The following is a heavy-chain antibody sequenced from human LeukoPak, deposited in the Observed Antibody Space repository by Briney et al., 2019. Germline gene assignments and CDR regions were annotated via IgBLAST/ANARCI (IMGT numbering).Heavy chain of an antibody. CDR1: GGSVSTAGYF. CDR3: ARVSFHSGGPGP. V-gene: IGHV4-31*03. J-gene: IGHJ5*02. Sequence: SQTLSLTCTVSGGSVSTAGYFWNWIRQHPGKGLEWIGYIYYSGSTYYNPSLKSRVTISADTSTNQFSLNLSSVTAADTAVYYCARVSFHSGGPGPWGQGTLVTASS. D-gene: IGHD2-15*01. CDR2: IYYSGST.